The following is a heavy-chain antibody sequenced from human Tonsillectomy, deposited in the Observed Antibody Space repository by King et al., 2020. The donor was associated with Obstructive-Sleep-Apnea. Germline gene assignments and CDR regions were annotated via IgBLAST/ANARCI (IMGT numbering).Heavy chain of an antibody. Sequence: VQLVESGGGLVQPGGSLRLSCGVSGFTFSSYWMTWVRQAPGKGLEWVANIKQDGSEFYYGDSVKGRFTISKDNAKNSLFLQMNSLRAEDTAVYYCARVHTVGQTSASCYAAFDIWGQGTMVTVSS. CDR2: IKQDGSEF. CDR1: GFTFSSYW. CDR3: ARVHTVGQTSASCYAAFDI. D-gene: IGHD2-2*01. J-gene: IGHJ3*02. V-gene: IGHV3-7*01.